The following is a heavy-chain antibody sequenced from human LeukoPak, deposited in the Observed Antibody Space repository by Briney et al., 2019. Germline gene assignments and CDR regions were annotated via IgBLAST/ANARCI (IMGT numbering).Heavy chain of an antibody. Sequence: SETLSLTCAVYGGSFSGYYWSWIRQPPGKGLEWIGEINHSGSTNYNPSLKSRVTISVDTSKNQFSLKLSSVTAADTAVYNCARSGRRIAAAGTKRGAFDIWGQGTMVTVSS. CDR2: INHSGST. V-gene: IGHV4-34*01. CDR3: ARSGRRIAAAGTKRGAFDI. J-gene: IGHJ3*02. D-gene: IGHD6-13*01. CDR1: GGSFSGYY.